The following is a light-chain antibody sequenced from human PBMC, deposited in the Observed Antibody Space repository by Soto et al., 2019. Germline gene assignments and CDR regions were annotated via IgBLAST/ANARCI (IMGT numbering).Light chain of an antibody. CDR2: AND. Sequence: HSVLTQPPSVSAAPGQKVIISCSGTSSNIGNNYVSWYQQLPGTAPKLLIYANDQRPSGIPDRFSGSKSGTSATLGIIGLQTGDEGDYSCAAWDTSLGGHVFGAGTKVTVL. J-gene: IGLJ1*01. CDR3: AAWDTSLGGHV. V-gene: IGLV1-51*01. CDR1: SSNIGNNY.